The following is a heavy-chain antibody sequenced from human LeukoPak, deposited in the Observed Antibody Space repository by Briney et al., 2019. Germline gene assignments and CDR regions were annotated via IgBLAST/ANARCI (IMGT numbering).Heavy chain of an antibody. CDR1: GFTFRDSN. J-gene: IGHJ4*01. CDR3: ARSELYYGSESYYHLDY. V-gene: IGHV3-30*03. Sequence: VGSLKLSCAASGFTFRDSNMHWVRQASGKGLEWVAVMSYDGRYRYYADSAKGRFTISRDNSKITLYLEMSSLRPEDTALYYCARSELYYGSESYYHLDYWGHGTLVSVSS. CDR2: MSYDGRYR. D-gene: IGHD3-10*01.